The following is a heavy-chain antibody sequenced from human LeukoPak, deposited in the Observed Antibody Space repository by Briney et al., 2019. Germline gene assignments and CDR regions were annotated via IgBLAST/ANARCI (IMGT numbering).Heavy chain of an antibody. CDR3: VKGGKVTSDNSGYYVFDY. J-gene: IGHJ4*02. CDR1: GFTFSSYA. V-gene: IGHV3-64D*09. Sequence: AQSLTLSCSASGFTFSSYATHWVRQAQGQGMEYVSAISSNGGSTYYADSVKGRLTISTDNSKNSLYLQMSSLRSEDTAVYYCVKGGKVTSDNSGYYVFDYWGQGTLVTVSS. CDR2: ISSNGGST. D-gene: IGHD3-22*01.